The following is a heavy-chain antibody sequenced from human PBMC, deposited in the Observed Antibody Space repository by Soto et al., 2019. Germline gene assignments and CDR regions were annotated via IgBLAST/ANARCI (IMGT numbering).Heavy chain of an antibody. CDR2: VYWDDDK. CDR1: GFSLSTSGVG. Sequence: QITLKESGPTLVKPTQSLTLTCTFSGFSLSTSGVGVGWIRQPPGKALEWLALVYWDDDKRYSPSLKSRVTIIKDISKNQVVLTLTNMDPVDTATYYCAHSPDSTMALVYWGQGTLVTVSS. D-gene: IGHD5-18*01. J-gene: IGHJ4*02. V-gene: IGHV2-5*02. CDR3: AHSPDSTMALVY.